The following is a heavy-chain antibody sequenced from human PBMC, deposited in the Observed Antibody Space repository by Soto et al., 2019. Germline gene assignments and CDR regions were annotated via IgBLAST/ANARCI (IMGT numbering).Heavy chain of an antibody. CDR2: IKQDGSEK. D-gene: IGHD3-3*01. CDR3: ARDRYSYYDFCSGSLPYYYYGMDV. J-gene: IGHJ6*02. Sequence: EVQLVESGGGLVQPGGSLRLSCAASGFTFSSYWMSWVRQAPGKGLEWVANIKQDGSEKYYVDSVKGRFTISRDNAKNSRYLQMNSLRAEDTAVYYCARDRYSYYDFCSGSLPYYYYGMDVWGQGTTVTVSS. V-gene: IGHV3-7*01. CDR1: GFTFSSYW.